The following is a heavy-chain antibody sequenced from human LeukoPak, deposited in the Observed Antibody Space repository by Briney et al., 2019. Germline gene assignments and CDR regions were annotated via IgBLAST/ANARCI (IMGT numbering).Heavy chain of an antibody. CDR2: IYYSGST. D-gene: IGHD3-9*01. CDR3: ASGYYDILTGYSGSAFDI. Sequence: SETLSLTCTVSGGSISSSSYYWGWIRQPPGKGLEWIGSIYYSGSTNYNPSLKSRVTMSVDTSKNQFSLKLSSVTAADTAVYYCASGYYDILTGYSGSAFDIWGQGTMVTVSS. V-gene: IGHV4-39*07. J-gene: IGHJ3*02. CDR1: GGSISSSSYY.